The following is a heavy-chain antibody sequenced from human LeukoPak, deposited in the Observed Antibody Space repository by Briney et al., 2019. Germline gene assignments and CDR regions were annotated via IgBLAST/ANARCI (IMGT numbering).Heavy chain of an antibody. Sequence: GGSLRLSCAASGFTFSSYGMHWVRQAPGKGLEWVAVIWYDGSNKYYADSVKGRFTISRDNSKNTLYLQMNSLRVEDTAVYYCAKDTRGIAVAGNFDYWGQGTLVTVSS. V-gene: IGHV3-33*06. CDR2: IWYDGSNK. D-gene: IGHD6-19*01. CDR3: AKDTRGIAVAGNFDY. CDR1: GFTFSSYG. J-gene: IGHJ4*02.